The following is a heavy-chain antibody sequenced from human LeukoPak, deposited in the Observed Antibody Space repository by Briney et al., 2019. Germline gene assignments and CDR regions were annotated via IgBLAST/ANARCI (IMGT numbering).Heavy chain of an antibody. Sequence: SETLSLTCAVYGGSFSGYYWSWIRQPPGKGLEWIGEINHSGSTNYNPSLKSRVTISVDTSKNQFSLKLSSVTAADTAVYYCARDLGFGIRVGYYYYYMDVWGKGTTVTISS. V-gene: IGHV4-34*01. CDR2: INHSGST. CDR3: ARDLGFGIRVGYYYYYMDV. CDR1: GGSFSGYY. D-gene: IGHD3-10*01. J-gene: IGHJ6*03.